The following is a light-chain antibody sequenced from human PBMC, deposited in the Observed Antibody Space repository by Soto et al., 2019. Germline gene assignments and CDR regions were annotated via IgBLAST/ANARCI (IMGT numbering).Light chain of an antibody. CDR1: NSDVGGYNY. CDR3: SSYTSSSTYV. J-gene: IGLJ1*01. V-gene: IGLV2-14*01. CDR2: EVY. Sequence: QSALTQPASVSGSPGQSITISCTGTNSDVGGYNYVSWHQQHPGKAPKLIIYEVYYRPSGVSNRFSGSKSGNTASLTISGLQAEDEADYYCSSYTSSSTYVFGTGIKLTVL.